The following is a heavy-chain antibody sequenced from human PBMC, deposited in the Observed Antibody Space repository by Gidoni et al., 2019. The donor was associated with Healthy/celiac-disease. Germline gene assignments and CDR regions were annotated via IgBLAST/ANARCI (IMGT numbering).Heavy chain of an antibody. CDR2: IIPIFGTA. CDR3: AREVDIVATIGSLRDYYYYGMDV. CDR1: GGTFSSYA. Sequence: QVQLVQSGAEVKKPGSSVKVSCKASGGTFSSYAISWVRQGPGQGREWMGGIIPIFGTANYAQKFQGRVTITADESTSTAYMELSSLRSEDTAVYYCAREVDIVATIGSLRDYYYYGMDVWGQGTTVTVSS. J-gene: IGHJ6*02. V-gene: IGHV1-69*01. D-gene: IGHD5-12*01.